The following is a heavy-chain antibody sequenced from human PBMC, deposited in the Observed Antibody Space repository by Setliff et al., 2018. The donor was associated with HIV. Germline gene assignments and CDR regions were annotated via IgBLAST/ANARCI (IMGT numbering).Heavy chain of an antibody. V-gene: IGHV4-34*01. CDR1: GGPVSGHF. J-gene: IGHJ4*02. CDR3: ARRTYGSGDYYKKSGLDY. CDR2: ITPSGRT. Sequence: SETLSLTCSVSGGPVSGHFWTWIRQAPGKGLEWIAEITPSGRTNYSPSLKSRVTMSLDTSKNQFSLKVSSVTAADTSVYNCARRTYGSGDYYKKSGLDYWGQGALITVSS. D-gene: IGHD3-10*01.